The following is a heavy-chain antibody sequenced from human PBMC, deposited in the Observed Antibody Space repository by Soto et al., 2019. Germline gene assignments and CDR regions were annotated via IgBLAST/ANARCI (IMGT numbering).Heavy chain of an antibody. CDR3: ARGRIAVAGYDY. CDR1: GFSFSSYG. CDR2: VSDSSSTI. Sequence: EVQLVEAGGGLVQPGGSLRLSCAASGFSFSSYGMTWVRQAPGKGLERVSYVSDSSSTIFYADSVKGRFTISRDNAKNSLYLQMNSLRAEDTAVYYCARGRIAVAGYDYWGQGTLVTVSS. V-gene: IGHV3-48*01. D-gene: IGHD6-19*01. J-gene: IGHJ4*02.